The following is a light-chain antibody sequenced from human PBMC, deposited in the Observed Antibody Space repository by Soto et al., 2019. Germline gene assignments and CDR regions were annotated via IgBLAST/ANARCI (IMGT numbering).Light chain of an antibody. V-gene: IGKV3D-15*01. CDR3: QQYDDWLRLT. Sequence: EIVMTQSPATLSVSPGKRATLSCRASQSVNIYLAWYQQKPGQAPRLLIFGASSMATGIPARFSGSGSGTEFNLTISSLQSEDFAVYFCQQYDDWLRLTFGGGTKV. CDR2: GAS. J-gene: IGKJ4*01. CDR1: QSVNIY.